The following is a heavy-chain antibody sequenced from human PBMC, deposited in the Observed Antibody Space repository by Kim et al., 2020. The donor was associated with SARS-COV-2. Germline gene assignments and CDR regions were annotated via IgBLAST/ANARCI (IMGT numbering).Heavy chain of an antibody. CDR1: GFTVSSNY. V-gene: IGHV3-53*01. D-gene: IGHD6-6*01. Sequence: GGSLRLSCAASGFTVSSNYMSWVRQAPGKGLEWVSVIYSGGSTYYADSVKGRFTISRDNSKNTLYLQMNSLRAEDTAVYYCARTFIEYSSSSKAFDIWGQGTMVTVSS. J-gene: IGHJ3*02. CDR3: ARTFIEYSSSSKAFDI. CDR2: IYSGGST.